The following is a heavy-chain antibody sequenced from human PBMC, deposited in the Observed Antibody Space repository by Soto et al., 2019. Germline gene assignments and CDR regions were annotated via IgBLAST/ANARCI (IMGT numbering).Heavy chain of an antibody. V-gene: IGHV1-69*04. J-gene: IGHJ4*02. CDR2: IIPILGIA. Sequence: GASVKVSCKASGGTFSSYTISWVRQAPGQGLEWMGRIIPILGIANYAQKFQGRVTITADKSTSTAYMELSSLGSEDTAVYYCARDWGDSGGWLRYWGQGTPVTVSS. CDR3: ARDWGDSGGWLRY. D-gene: IGHD6-19*01. CDR1: GGTFSSYT.